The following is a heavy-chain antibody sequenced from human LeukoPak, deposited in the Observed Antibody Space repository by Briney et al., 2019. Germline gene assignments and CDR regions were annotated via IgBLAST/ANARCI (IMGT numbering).Heavy chain of an antibody. CDR3: AKEGYSRGYYSYYYMDV. D-gene: IGHD6-13*01. Sequence: GGSLRLSCAASGLTFSRYGMHWVRQAPGKGLERVTAISYDGSNKYYADSVKGRFTISRDNSKNTLYVQMNSLRAEDTAVYYCAKEGYSRGYYSYYYMDVWGKGTTVTVSS. CDR2: ISYDGSNK. J-gene: IGHJ6*03. CDR1: GLTFSRYG. V-gene: IGHV3-30*04.